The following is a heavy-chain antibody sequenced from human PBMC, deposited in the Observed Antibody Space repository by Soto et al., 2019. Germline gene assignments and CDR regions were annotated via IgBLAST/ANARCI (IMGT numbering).Heavy chain of an antibody. CDR2: INHSGST. CDR3: ARLDIRYCSGGSCYSYSYGLRTHYYYYYGMGV. CDR1: GGSFSGYY. J-gene: IGHJ6*02. V-gene: IGHV4-34*01. Sequence: SETLSLTCAVYGGSFSGYYWSWIRQPPGKGLEWIGEINHSGSTNYNPSLKSRVTISVDTSKNQFSLKLSSVTAADTVVYYCARLDIRYCSGGSCYSYSYGLRTHYYYYYGMGVWGQGTTVTVSS. D-gene: IGHD2-15*01.